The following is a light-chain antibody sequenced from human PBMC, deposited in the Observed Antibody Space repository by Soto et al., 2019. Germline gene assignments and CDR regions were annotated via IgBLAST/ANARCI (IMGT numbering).Light chain of an antibody. J-gene: IGKJ1*01. CDR1: QSVSSY. Sequence: EIVLTQSPVTLSLSPGERATLSCRASQSVSSYLAWYQQRPGQAPRLLIYDASNRATGIPARFSGSGSGTDFTLTIDNLEPEDFAVYYCQEYIQWPPGMFG. CDR3: QEYIQWPPGM. CDR2: DAS. V-gene: IGKV3-11*01.